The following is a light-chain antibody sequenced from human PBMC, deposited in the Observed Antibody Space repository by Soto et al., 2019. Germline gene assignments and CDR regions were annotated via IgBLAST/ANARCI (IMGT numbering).Light chain of an antibody. CDR2: EVN. J-gene: IGLJ3*02. CDR1: SSDVGGYNY. Sequence: QSALTQPASVSGSPGQTITISCTGSSSDVGGYNYVSWYQQHPGKAPKLIIYEVNNRPSGVSHRFSGSKSGNTASLTISGLQAEDEADYYCSSFTSSSTQVLGAGTKLTVL. CDR3: SSFTSSSTQV. V-gene: IGLV2-14*01.